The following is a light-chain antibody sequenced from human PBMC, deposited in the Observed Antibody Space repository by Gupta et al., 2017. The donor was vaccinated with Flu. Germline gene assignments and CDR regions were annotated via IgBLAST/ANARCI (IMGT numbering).Light chain of an antibody. V-gene: IGKV1-12*01. J-gene: IGKJ1*01. Sequence: PSSVSASVGDTVTITCRASQAISEWLAWYQQKPGKAPKLLMSAASSLESGVPTRFSGSGSGTEFTLTISRLQPEDFATYYCQRTDNFPWTFGQGTKVEIK. CDR2: AAS. CDR1: QAISEW. CDR3: QRTDNFPWT.